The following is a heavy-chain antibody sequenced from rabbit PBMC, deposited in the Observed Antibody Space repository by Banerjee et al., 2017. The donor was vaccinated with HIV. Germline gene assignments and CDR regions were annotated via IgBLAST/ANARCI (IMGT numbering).Heavy chain of an antibody. CDR2: IDPVFGST. Sequence: QLKESGGGLVQPGGSLKLSCKASGFDFSSYYMSWVRQAPGKGLEWIGYIDPVFGSTYYASWVNGRFTISSHNAQNTLYLQLNSLTAADTATYFCARRYDSSGWGYYFNLWGPGTLVTVS. D-gene: IGHD4-1*01. CDR1: GFDFSSYY. J-gene: IGHJ4*01. CDR3: ARRYDSSGWGYYFNL. V-gene: IGHV1S7*01.